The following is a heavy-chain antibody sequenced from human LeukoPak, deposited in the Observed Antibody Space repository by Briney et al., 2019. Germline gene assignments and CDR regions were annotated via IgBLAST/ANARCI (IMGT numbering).Heavy chain of an antibody. CDR3: AKRADSPQRYFQH. V-gene: IGHV3-11*01. CDR1: GFIFSDHY. D-gene: IGHD6-25*01. J-gene: IGHJ1*01. Sequence: PGGSLRLSCAASGFIFSDHYMSWIRQAPGKGLEWVSYISSSGGTIYYADSVKGRFTISRDNAKNSLYLQMNSLTAADTAVYYCAKRADSPQRYFQHWGQGTLVTVSS. CDR2: ISSSGGTI.